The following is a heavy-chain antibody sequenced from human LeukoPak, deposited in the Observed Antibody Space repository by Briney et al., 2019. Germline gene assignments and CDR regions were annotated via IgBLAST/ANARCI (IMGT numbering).Heavy chain of an antibody. J-gene: IGHJ5*02. CDR2: IYHGGST. V-gene: IGHV4-4*02. D-gene: IGHD4-17*01. Sequence: PSGTLSLTCAVSGGSISSSNWWSWVRQPPGKGLEWIGEIYHGGSTNYNPSLKSRVTISVDKSENQFSLKLSSVTAADTAVYYCARYYGDYRNWFDPWGQGRLVTVSS. CDR1: GGSISSSNW. CDR3: ARYYGDYRNWFDP.